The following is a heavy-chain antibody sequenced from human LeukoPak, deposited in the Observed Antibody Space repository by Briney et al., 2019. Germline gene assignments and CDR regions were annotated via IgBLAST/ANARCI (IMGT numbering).Heavy chain of an antibody. V-gene: IGHV1-69*06. CDR3: AVTSRYFSGGSCYSYFDY. CDR1: GYTFSSYD. CDR2: IIPIFGTA. J-gene: IGHJ4*02. D-gene: IGHD2-15*01. Sequence: GASVKVSCKASGYTFSSYDINWVRQATGQGLEWMGGIIPIFGTANYAQKFQGRVTITADKSTSTAYMELSSLRSEDTAVYYCAVTSRYFSGGSCYSYFDYWGQGTLVTVSS.